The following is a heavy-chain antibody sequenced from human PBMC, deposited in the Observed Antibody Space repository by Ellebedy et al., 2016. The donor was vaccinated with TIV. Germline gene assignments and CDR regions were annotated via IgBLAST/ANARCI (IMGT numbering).Heavy chain of an antibody. CDR2: ISGSGGSI. J-gene: IGHJ4*02. Sequence: GESLKISXTASGVTFSSYGMTWVRQASGQGLEWVSFISGSGGSIYYADSVKGRFTISRDNSKNTVYLQMNNLRAEDTAIYYCAKDSKRWPPESGYFDYWGQGTLVTVSS. CDR3: AKDSKRWPPESGYFDY. V-gene: IGHV3-23*01. CDR1: GVTFSSYG. D-gene: IGHD6-19*01.